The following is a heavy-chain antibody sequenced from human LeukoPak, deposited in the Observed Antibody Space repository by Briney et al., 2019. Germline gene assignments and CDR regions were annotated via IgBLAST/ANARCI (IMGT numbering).Heavy chain of an antibody. Sequence: ASVKVSCTASGYTFTSYYMHWVRQAPGQGLEWMGIINPSGGSTSYAQKFQGKVTMTRDTSTSTVYMELSLMRSEDRAVYYCARDKTTGDFDYWGQGTLVPVSS. CDR2: INPSGGST. D-gene: IGHD4-17*01. CDR3: ARDKTTGDFDY. J-gene: IGHJ4*02. V-gene: IGHV1-46*01. CDR1: GYTFTSYY.